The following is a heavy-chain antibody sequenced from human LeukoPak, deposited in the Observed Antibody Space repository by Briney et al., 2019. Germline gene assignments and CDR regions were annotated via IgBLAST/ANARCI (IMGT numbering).Heavy chain of an antibody. CDR3: ARDCSSTRCQGPVFDN. D-gene: IGHD2-2*01. V-gene: IGHV1-46*01. Sequence: ASVKVSCKASVYTFTSNYMHWVRQAPGQGLEWMGIIHPSGGNTNYAQKFQGRVAVTRDTSTSTVYMELSSLRSEDTAIYYCARDCSSTRCQGPVFDNWGQGTLVTVSS. J-gene: IGHJ4*02. CDR2: IHPSGGNT. CDR1: VYTFTSNY.